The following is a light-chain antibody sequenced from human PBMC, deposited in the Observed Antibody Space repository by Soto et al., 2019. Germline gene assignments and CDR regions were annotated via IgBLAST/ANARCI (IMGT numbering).Light chain of an antibody. V-gene: IGKV1-5*01. CDR2: DAS. J-gene: IGKJ2*01. CDR1: QSVLTW. CDR3: QQYNGFSNT. Sequence: DIQMTQSPSTLSAAVGDRVTITCRASQSVLTWLAWYQQKPGKAPQLLIYDASKLGSGVPSRFSGSGSGTEFTLTISSLLPDDFATYYCQQYNGFSNTFGQGTKLEI.